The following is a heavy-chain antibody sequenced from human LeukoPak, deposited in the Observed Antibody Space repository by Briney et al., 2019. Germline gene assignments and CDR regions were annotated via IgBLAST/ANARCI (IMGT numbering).Heavy chain of an antibody. CDR3: ARERKYNWNYVDY. V-gene: IGHV1-2*02. CDR2: INPNSGGT. D-gene: IGHD1-20*01. CDR1: GYTFTGYY. Sequence: ASVKVSCKASGYTFTGYYMHWVRPAPGQGLEWMGWINPNSGGTNYAQKFQGRVTMTRDTSISTAYTELSRLRSDDTAVYYCARERKYNWNYVDYWGQGTLVTVSS. J-gene: IGHJ4*02.